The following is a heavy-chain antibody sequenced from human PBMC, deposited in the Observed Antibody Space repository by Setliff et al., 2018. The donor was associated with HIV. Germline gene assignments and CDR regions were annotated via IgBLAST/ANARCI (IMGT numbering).Heavy chain of an antibody. CDR3: ASHDYYDSSVYYYRFDY. J-gene: IGHJ4*02. CDR1: GGSFSDYY. Sequence: SETLSLTCAAYGGSFSDYYWSWIRQPPGKGLEWIGEINHSGRTIQSPSLGSRVTISIDTSKNQFSLKLSSVSAADTAVYYCASHDYYDSSVYYYRFDYWGQGTLVTVSS. D-gene: IGHD3-22*01. CDR2: INHSGRT. V-gene: IGHV4-34*01.